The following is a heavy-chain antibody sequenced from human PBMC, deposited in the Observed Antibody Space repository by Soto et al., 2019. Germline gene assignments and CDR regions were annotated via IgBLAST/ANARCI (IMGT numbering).Heavy chain of an antibody. CDR1: GYTFTGYY. V-gene: IGHV1-2*02. CDR3: ARDGAVVVAATLGTNYYYYYGMDV. Sequence: ASVKVSCKASGYTFTGYYMHWVRQAPGQGLEWMGWINPNSGGTNYAQKFQGRVTMTRDTSISTAYMELSRLRSDDTAVYYCARDGAVVVAATLGTNYYYYYGMDVWGQGTTVTVS. D-gene: IGHD2-15*01. J-gene: IGHJ6*02. CDR2: INPNSGGT.